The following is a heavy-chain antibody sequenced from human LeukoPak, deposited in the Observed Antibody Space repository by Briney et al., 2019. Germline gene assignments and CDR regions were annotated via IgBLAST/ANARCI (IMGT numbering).Heavy chain of an antibody. V-gene: IGHV1-46*01. Sequence: EASVKVSCKASGYTFTSYGISWVRQAPGQGLEWMGIINPSGGSTSYAQKFQGRVTMTRDTSTSTVYMELSSLRSEDTAVYYCARALTNDAFDIWGQGTMVTVSS. CDR3: ARALTNDAFDI. CDR2: INPSGGST. CDR1: GYTFTSYG. J-gene: IGHJ3*02.